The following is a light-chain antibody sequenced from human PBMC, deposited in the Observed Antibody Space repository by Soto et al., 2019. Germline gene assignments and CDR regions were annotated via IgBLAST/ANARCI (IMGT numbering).Light chain of an antibody. CDR2: GAS. V-gene: IGKV3-15*01. J-gene: IGKJ1*01. CDR1: QSISSD. CDR3: QQYIYWPWT. Sequence: EIVMTQSPATLSVSPGERATLSCRASQSISSDVAWYQQKPGQAPRLLIYGASTTATGIPARFSGSGSGTEFTLTISSLQSEDFAVYYCQQYIYWPWTFGQGTKVDIK.